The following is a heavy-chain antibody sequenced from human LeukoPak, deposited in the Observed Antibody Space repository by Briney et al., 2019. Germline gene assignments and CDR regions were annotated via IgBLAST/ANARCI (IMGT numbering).Heavy chain of an antibody. CDR3: AKVRMGDDFNPFDY. D-gene: IGHD3-16*01. Sequence: GGSLRLSCAASGFTFSSFWIYWVRHAPGKGLVWVSRINSDGSETMYADSVKGRFTISRDNAKNTLYLEMNTLRAEDTAVYYCAKVRMGDDFNPFDYWGQGTLVTVSS. CDR1: GFTFSSFW. J-gene: IGHJ4*02. CDR2: INSDGSET. V-gene: IGHV3-74*03.